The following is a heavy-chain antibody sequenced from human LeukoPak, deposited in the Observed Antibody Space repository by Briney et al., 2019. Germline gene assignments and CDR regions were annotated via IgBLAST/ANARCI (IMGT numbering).Heavy chain of an antibody. D-gene: IGHD4-17*01. CDR2: INHSGST. J-gene: IGHJ3*02. Sequence: PSETLSLTCAVYGGSFNGYYWSWIRQPPGKGLEWIREINHSGSTNYNPSLKSRVTISVDTSKNQFSLKLSSVTAADTAVYYCASGRFDGDYKTNLLVFDIWGQATMVTVSS. CDR3: ASGRFDGDYKTNLLVFDI. V-gene: IGHV4-34*01. CDR1: GGSFNGYY.